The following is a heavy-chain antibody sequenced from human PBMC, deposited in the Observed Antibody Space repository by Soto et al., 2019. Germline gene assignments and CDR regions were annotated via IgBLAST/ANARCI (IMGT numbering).Heavy chain of an antibody. V-gene: IGHV4-34*01. CDR3: ARVGGIAVAGTYNYYGMDV. Sequence: LSLTCAVYGGSFSGYYWSWIRQPPGKGLEWIGEINHSGSTNYNPSLKSRVTISVDTSKNQFSLKLNSVTAADTAVYYCARVGGIAVAGTYNYYGMDVWGQGTTVTVSS. CDR1: GGSFSGYY. J-gene: IGHJ6*02. D-gene: IGHD6-19*01. CDR2: INHSGST.